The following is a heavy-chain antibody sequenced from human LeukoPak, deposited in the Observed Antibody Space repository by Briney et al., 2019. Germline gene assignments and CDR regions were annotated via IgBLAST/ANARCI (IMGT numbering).Heavy chain of an antibody. CDR1: GYTFTSYG. CDR2: ISAYNGNT. D-gene: IGHD3-16*01. Sequence: ASVEVSCKASGYTFTSYGISWVRQAPGQGLEWMGWISAYNGNTNYAQKLQGRVTMTTDTSTSTAYMELRSLRSDDTAVYYCARSLWGKNAFDIWGQGTMVTVSS. V-gene: IGHV1-18*01. CDR3: ARSLWGKNAFDI. J-gene: IGHJ3*02.